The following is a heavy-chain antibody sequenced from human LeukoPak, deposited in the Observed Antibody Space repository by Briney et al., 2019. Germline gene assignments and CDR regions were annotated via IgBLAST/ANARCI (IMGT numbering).Heavy chain of an antibody. Sequence: GASVKVSCKASGYTFTGYYMHWVRQASGQGLEWMGWINPNSGGTNYAQKFQGRVTMTRDTSISTAYTELSRLRSDDTAVYYCARVDSSEYGMDVWGQGTTVTVSS. V-gene: IGHV1-2*02. J-gene: IGHJ6*02. D-gene: IGHD6-25*01. CDR2: INPNSGGT. CDR3: ARVDSSEYGMDV. CDR1: GYTFTGYY.